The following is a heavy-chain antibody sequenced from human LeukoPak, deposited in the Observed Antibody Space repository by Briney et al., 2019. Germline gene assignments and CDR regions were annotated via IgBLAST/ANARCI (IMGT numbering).Heavy chain of an antibody. CDR3: ARDLTSYGMDV. Sequence: ASVKVSCKASGCTFSSYAISWVRQAPGQGLEWMGRIIPILGIANYAQKFQGRVTITADKSTSTAYMELSSLRSEDTAVYYCARDLTSYGMDVWGQGTTVTVSS. CDR1: GCTFSSYA. J-gene: IGHJ6*02. V-gene: IGHV1-69*04. CDR2: IIPILGIA. D-gene: IGHD3-3*01.